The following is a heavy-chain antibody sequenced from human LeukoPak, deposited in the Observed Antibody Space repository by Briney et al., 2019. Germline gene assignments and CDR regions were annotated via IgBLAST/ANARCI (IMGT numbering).Heavy chain of an antibody. CDR1: GDSIGSSNYY. CDR2: VFYSGNT. Sequence: SETLSLTCTVSGDSIGSSNYYWAWIRQSPGKGLEWIGSVFYSGNTYYNPSLKSRVTISVDTSKNQFSLNLYSVTAADTATYYCARRGITYSSSFFAYWGQGTLVTVSS. D-gene: IGHD6-13*01. V-gene: IGHV4-39*01. CDR3: ARRGITYSSSFFAY. J-gene: IGHJ4*02.